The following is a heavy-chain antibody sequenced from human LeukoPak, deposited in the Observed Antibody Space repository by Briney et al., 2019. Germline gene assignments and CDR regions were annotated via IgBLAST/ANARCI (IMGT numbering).Heavy chain of an antibody. CDR2: ISGSGSST. D-gene: IGHD1-26*01. V-gene: IGHV3-23*01. CDR1: GFTFSSYA. CDR3: ASRATYFDY. Sequence: GGSLRLSCAASGFTFSSYAMSWVRQAPGKGLEWVSGISGSGSSTYYADSVKGRFTISRDNSKNTLYLQMNSLRAEDAAVYYCASRATYFDYWGQGTLVTVSS. J-gene: IGHJ4*02.